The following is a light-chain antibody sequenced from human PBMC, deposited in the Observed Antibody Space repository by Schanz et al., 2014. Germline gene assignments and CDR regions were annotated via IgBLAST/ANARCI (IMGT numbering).Light chain of an antibody. CDR1: SRDVGGYKY. J-gene: IGLJ3*02. CDR2: DVS. Sequence: QSALTQPASASGSPGQSVTISCTGTSRDVGGYKYVSWYQQHPGKAPKLMIYDVSNRPSGVSNRFSGSKSGNTASLTISGLQAEDEADYYCSSPTRSLTWVFGGGTKLTVL. V-gene: IGLV2-14*01. CDR3: SSPTRSLTWV.